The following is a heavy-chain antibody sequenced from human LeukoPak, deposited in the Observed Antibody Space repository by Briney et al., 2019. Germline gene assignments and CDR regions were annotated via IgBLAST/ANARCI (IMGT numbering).Heavy chain of an antibody. D-gene: IGHD2-15*01. J-gene: IGHJ5*02. Sequence: ASVKVSCKASGGTFSSYAISWVRQAPGQGFEWMGGIIPIFGTANYAQKFQGRVTITTDESTSTAYMELSSLRSEDTAVYYCAREHCSGGSCYNPWGQGTLVTVSS. CDR3: AREHCSGGSCYNP. CDR1: GGTFSSYA. V-gene: IGHV1-69*05. CDR2: IIPIFGTA.